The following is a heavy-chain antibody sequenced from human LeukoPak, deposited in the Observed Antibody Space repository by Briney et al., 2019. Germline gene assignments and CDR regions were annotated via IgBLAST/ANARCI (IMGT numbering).Heavy chain of an antibody. CDR1: GFTFSSYA. J-gene: IGHJ4*02. D-gene: IGHD3-22*01. V-gene: IGHV3-23*01. CDR2: VSGSGGST. Sequence: GGSLRLSCAASGFTFSSYAMSWVRQAPGKGLEWVSAVSGSGGSTYYADSVKGRFTISRDNSKNTLYLQMNSLRAEDTAVYYCAKGLFYYDSSGYYLDYWGQGTLVTVSS. CDR3: AKGLFYYDSSGYYLDY.